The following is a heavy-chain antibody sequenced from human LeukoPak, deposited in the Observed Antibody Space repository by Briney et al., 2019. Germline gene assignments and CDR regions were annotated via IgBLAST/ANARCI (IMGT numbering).Heavy chain of an antibody. Sequence: GGSLRLSCGASGFTFHEKYAMHWVRQAPGKGLVWVSHINSDGSWTSYADSVKGRFTISKDNAKNTVYLQMNSLRAEDTAVYYCVSFYETYWGRGTLVTVSS. CDR2: INSDGSWT. CDR1: GFTFHEKYA. J-gene: IGHJ4*02. V-gene: IGHV3-74*01. CDR3: VSFYETY. D-gene: IGHD2/OR15-2a*01.